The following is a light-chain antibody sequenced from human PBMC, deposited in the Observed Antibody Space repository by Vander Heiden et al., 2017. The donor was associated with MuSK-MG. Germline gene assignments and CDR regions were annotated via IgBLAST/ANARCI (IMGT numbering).Light chain of an antibody. V-gene: IGKV1-33*01. CDR2: DAS. Sequence: DIQMTQSPSSLSASVGDRVTITCQASQDISNYLNWYQQKPGKAPKLLIYDASNLETGVPSSFSESGSGTDFTFTISSLQPEDIATYYCQQDDNLPQTFGQGTKVEIK. J-gene: IGKJ1*01. CDR3: QQDDNLPQT. CDR1: QDISNY.